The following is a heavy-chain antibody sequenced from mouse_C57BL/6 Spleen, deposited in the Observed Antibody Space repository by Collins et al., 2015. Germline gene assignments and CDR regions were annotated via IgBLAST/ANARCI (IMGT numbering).Heavy chain of an antibody. J-gene: IGHJ4*01. D-gene: IGHD1-1*01. Sequence: QVQLQQPGAELVMPGASVKLSCKASGYTFTSYWMHWVKQRPGQGLEWIGEIDPSDSYTNYNQKFKGKSTLTVDKSSSTAYMQLSSLTSEDSAVYYCARHYYGSSHYYAMDYWDQGTSVTVSS. V-gene: IGHV1-69*01. CDR2: IDPSDSYT. CDR1: GYTFTSYW. CDR3: ARHYYGSSHYYAMDY.